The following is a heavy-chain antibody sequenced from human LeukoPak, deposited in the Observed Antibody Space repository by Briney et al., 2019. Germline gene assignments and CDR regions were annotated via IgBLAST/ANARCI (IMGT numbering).Heavy chain of an antibody. J-gene: IGHJ4*02. CDR3: AKAVAGTGALDY. CDR1: GFTFTTYV. V-gene: IGHV3-9*01. CDR2: ISWNSGSI. Sequence: GGSLRLSCAASGFTFTTYVMHWVRQAPGKGLEWVSGISWNSGSIGYADSVKGRFTISRDNAKNSLYLQMNSLRAEDTALYYCAKAVAGTGALDYWGQGTLVTVSS. D-gene: IGHD6-19*01.